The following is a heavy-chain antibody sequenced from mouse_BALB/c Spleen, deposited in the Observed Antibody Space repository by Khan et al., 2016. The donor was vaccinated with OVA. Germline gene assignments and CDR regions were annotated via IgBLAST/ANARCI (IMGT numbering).Heavy chain of an antibody. D-gene: IGHD2-10*01. CDR1: GDSITSGY. V-gene: IGHV3-8*02. CDR2: ISYSGNT. J-gene: IGHJ2*01. Sequence: EVQLQESGPSLVKPSQTLSLTCSVTGDSITSGYWNWLRKFPGNKVEYMGYISYSGNTYYYPSLKSRISTTRDTSKIQPYLQLNPVTTEDTTTYSGEAAAYYGNCYFDKWGLGTTLTVSS. CDR3: EAAAYYGNCYFDK.